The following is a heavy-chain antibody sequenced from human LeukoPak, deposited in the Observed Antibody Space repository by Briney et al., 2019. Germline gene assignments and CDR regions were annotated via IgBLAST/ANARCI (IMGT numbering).Heavy chain of an antibody. Sequence: QSGGSLRLSCAASGFTFSSYGMHWVRQAPGKGLEWVAFIRYDGSNKYYADSVKGRFTISRDNSKNTLFLQMNSLRVEDTAVYYCAKGSNRRSRFSSDWSEPLWKKDYSYHYMDVWGKGTTVTISS. CDR3: AKGSNRRSRFSSDWSEPLWKKDYSYHYMDV. D-gene: IGHD6-19*01. V-gene: IGHV3-30*02. J-gene: IGHJ6*03. CDR1: GFTFSSYG. CDR2: IRYDGSNK.